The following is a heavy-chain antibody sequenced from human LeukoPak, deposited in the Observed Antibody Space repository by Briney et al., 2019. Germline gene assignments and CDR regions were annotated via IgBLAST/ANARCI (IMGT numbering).Heavy chain of an antibody. CDR3: AKAIWASTVGAAGIFFDY. J-gene: IGHJ4*02. V-gene: IGHV3-23*01. CDR2: ISASGSST. Sequence: GGSLRLSCAASGFTFSSYAMSWVRQAPGKGLEWVSAISASGSSTYYADSVKGRFTISRDNSKNTVYLQMNSLRVEDTAVYYCAKAIWASTVGAAGIFFDYWGQGILVTVSS. D-gene: IGHD1-26*01. CDR1: GFTFSSYA.